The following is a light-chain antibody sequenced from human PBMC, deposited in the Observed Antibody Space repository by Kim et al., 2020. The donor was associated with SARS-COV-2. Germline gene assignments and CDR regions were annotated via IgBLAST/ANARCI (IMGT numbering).Light chain of an antibody. CDR2: GDN. CDR3: QSVINGKWV. J-gene: IGLJ3*02. Sequence: GKTVTISCTRHRGRIDSYVMEWYQQRPGGPPTTLIFGDNGRPSGVPGRYSGSIDTSSNSASLTISGLQIDDEAHYFCQSVINGKWVFGGGTKVTVL. V-gene: IGLV6-57*01. CDR1: RGRIDSYV.